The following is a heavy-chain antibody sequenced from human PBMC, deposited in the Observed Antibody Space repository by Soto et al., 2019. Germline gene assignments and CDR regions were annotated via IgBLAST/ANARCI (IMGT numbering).Heavy chain of an antibody. CDR2: ISWNSGSI. D-gene: IGHD1-1*01. J-gene: IGHJ4*02. V-gene: IGHV3-9*01. Sequence: EVQLVESGGGLVQPGRSLRLSCAGSGFTFDDYAMHWVRQVPGKGLEWVSGISWNSGSIGYADSVKGRFTISRDNAKNTVLLQMHSLRAEATASYYCAKDMRTGPKSCGRPPVGPRAGIRGFVDYWGQGTLVTVSS. CDR3: AKDMRTGPKSCGRPPVGPRAGIRGFVDY. CDR1: GFTFDDYA.